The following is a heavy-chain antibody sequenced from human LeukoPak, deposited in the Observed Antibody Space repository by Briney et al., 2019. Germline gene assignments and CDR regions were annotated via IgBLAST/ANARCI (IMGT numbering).Heavy chain of an antibody. CDR3: ARGLRIAARAWSDP. J-gene: IGHJ5*02. V-gene: IGHV4-59*11. CDR1: GGSISSHY. Sequence: PSETLSLTCTVSGGSISSHYWSWIRQPPGKGLEWIGYIYYSGSTNYNPSLKSRVTISVDTSKNQFSLKLSSVTAADTAVYYCARGLRIAARAWSDPWGQGTLVTVSS. CDR2: IYYSGST. D-gene: IGHD6-6*01.